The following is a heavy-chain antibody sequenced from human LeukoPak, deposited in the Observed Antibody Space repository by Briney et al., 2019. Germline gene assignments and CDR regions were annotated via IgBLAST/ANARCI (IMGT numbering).Heavy chain of an antibody. J-gene: IGHJ3*02. D-gene: IGHD4-17*01. CDR2: ISYIGST. CDR1: AASFSSHY. CDR3: ARHLVTVTKGFDI. Sequence: SETLSLICAVSAASFSSHYWTWIRQSPGKGLEWIGYISYIGSTNYNPSLKSRVTISIDTSRNQFSLKLRSVAAADTAVYYCARHLVTVTKGFDIWGQGPMVSVSS. V-gene: IGHV4-59*11.